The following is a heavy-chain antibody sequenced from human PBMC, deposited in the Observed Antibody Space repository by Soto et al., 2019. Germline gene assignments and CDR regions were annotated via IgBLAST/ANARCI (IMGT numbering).Heavy chain of an antibody. CDR2: IYYSGST. CDR1: GGSISSYY. Sequence: SETLSLTCTVSGGSISSYYWSWIRQPPGKGLEWIGYIYYSGSTNYNPSLKSRVTISVDTSKNQFSLKLSSVTAADTALYYCARLNRAAAGSFDYWGQGTLVTVSS. CDR3: ARLNRAAAGSFDY. J-gene: IGHJ4*02. D-gene: IGHD6-13*01. V-gene: IGHV4-59*08.